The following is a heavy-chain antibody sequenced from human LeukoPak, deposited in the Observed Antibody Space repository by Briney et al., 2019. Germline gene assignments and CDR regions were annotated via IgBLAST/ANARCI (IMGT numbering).Heavy chain of an antibody. D-gene: IGHD1-26*01. J-gene: IGHJ5*02. CDR3: ARRLQWEPLFDP. CDR2: INDSGST. V-gene: IGHV4-34*01. CDR1: GEPSIGYY. Sequence: SETLSLTCAVYGEPSIGYYWAWIRQPPGKGLEWIGEINDSGSTDYNSGTTNYNPSLKSRVTMSVDTSNKQFSLKLRSVTAADTAVYYCARRLQWEPLFDPWGQGTLVTVSS.